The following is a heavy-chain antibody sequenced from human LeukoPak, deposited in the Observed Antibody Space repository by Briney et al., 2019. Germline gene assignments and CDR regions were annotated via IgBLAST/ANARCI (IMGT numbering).Heavy chain of an antibody. D-gene: IGHD3-10*01. CDR3: AKTYGSGSYYIGARNAFDY. V-gene: IGHV3-9*01. CDR2: ISWDSGSI. Sequence: GGALRLSCSAPGSTLCSYCMSWVRQAPGGGLGWGSGISWDSGSIGYADSVKGRFTISRDNAKNSLYLQMNSLRAEDTALYYCAKTYGSGSYYIGARNAFDYWGQGTLVTVSS. CDR1: GSTLCSYC. J-gene: IGHJ4*02.